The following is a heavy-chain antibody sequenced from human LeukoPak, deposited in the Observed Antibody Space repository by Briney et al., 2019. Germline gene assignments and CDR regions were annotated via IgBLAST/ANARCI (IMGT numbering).Heavy chain of an antibody. J-gene: IGHJ3*02. Sequence: GGSLRLSCAASGFTFSSYGMHWVRQAQGKGLEWVAVISYDGSNKYYADSVKGRFTISRDNSKNTLYLQMNSLRAEDTAVYYCAKLPPRVGATTDGAFDIWGQGTMVTVSS. CDR3: AKLPPRVGATTDGAFDI. CDR2: ISYDGSNK. CDR1: GFTFSSYG. V-gene: IGHV3-30*18. D-gene: IGHD1-26*01.